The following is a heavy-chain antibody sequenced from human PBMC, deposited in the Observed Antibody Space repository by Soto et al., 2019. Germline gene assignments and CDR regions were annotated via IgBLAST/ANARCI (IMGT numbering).Heavy chain of an antibody. D-gene: IGHD3-3*01. Sequence: SETLSLTCTVSGGSISSYYWSWIRQPPGKGLEWIGYIYYSGSTNYNPSLKSRVTISVDTSKNQFSLKLSSVTAADTAVYYCARDFYDFWSGADPGYYMDVWGKGTTVTVSS. J-gene: IGHJ6*03. CDR1: GGSISSYY. V-gene: IGHV4-59*01. CDR2: IYYSGST. CDR3: ARDFYDFWSGADPGYYMDV.